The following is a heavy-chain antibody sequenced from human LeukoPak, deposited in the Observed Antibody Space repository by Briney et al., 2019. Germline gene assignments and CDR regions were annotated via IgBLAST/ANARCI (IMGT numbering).Heavy chain of an antibody. CDR1: GGSISSHY. D-gene: IGHD2-2*01. J-gene: IGHJ5*02. CDR3: ARAGWDIVVVPGLDP. V-gene: IGHV4-59*11. CDR2: IYYSGST. Sequence: SETLSLTCTVAGGSISSHYWSWIRQPPGKGLEWVGYIYYSGSTNYNPSLKSRVTISVDTSKNQFSLKLSSVTAADTAVYYCARAGWDIVVVPGLDPWGQGTLVTVS.